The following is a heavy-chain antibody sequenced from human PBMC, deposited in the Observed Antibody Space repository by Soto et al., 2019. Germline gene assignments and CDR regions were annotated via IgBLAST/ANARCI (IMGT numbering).Heavy chain of an antibody. CDR1: GFIFSHYA. V-gene: IGHV3-30-3*01. J-gene: IGHJ3*02. CDR3: ARDMYFYERSGCYYPEPFDI. Sequence: GGSLRLSFAASGFIFSHYAMHWARQAPGKGLEWVALIAYDGSNKNHADSVKGRFTISRDNSKNTLYLQMNSLRAEDTAVYYCARDMYFYERSGCYYPEPFDIWGQGTVVTVSS. CDR2: IAYDGSNK. D-gene: IGHD3-22*01.